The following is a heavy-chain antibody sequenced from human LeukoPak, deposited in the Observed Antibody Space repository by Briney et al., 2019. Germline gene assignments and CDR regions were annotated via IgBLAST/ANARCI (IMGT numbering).Heavy chain of an antibody. CDR3: ARYRWQNQAAGTFGCYYYMDV. V-gene: IGHV3-33*01. CDR2: ICDDGSNK. CDR1: GFTFSSYG. J-gene: IGHJ6*03. Sequence: GGSLRLSCAASGFTFSSYGMNWVRQAPGKGLEWVAVICDDGSNKYYADSVKGRFTISRDNSKKTLYLQMNSLRAEYTSVYYCARYRWQNQAAGTFGCYYYMDVWGKGTTVTVSS. D-gene: IGHD6-13*01.